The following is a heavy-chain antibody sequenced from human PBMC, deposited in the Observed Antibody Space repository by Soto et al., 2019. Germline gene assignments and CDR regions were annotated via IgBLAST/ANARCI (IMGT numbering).Heavy chain of an antibody. CDR2: MNPNNGNT. V-gene: IGHV1-8*01. J-gene: IGHJ4*02. CDR1: GYSFTSCG. D-gene: IGHD2-15*01. CDR3: ARGRRSGGSCYLY. Sequence: ASVKVSCKASGYSFTSCGINCVRQATGQGLEWMGWMNPNNGNTDYAQKFQGRVTMTRNSSTSTAYMELSSLRSEDTAVYYCARGRRSGGSCYLYWGQGTLVTVSS.